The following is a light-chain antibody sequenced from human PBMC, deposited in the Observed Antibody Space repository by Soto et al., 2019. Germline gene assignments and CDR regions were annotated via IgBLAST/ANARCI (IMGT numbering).Light chain of an antibody. J-gene: IGLJ1*01. CDR3: SSYTSSSTLV. V-gene: IGLV2-14*01. CDR1: SSDVGGYNY. CDR2: EVS. Sequence: QSALTQPASVSGSPGQSITTSCTGTSSDVGGYNYVSWYQQYPGKAPKLMIYEVSNRPSGVSNRFSGSKSGNTASLTISGLQAEDEADYYCSSYTSSSTLVFGTGTKLTVL.